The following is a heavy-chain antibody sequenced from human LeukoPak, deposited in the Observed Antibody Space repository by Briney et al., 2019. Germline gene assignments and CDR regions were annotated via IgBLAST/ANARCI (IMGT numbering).Heavy chain of an antibody. V-gene: IGHV4-59*08. CDR3: AGAVAGPFDY. CDR1: GGSISSYY. Sequence: SETLSLTCTVSGGSISSYYWSWIRQPPGKGLEWIGYIYYSGSTNYNPSLKSRVTISVDTSKNQFSLKLSSVTAADTAAYYCAGAVAGPFDYWGQGALVTVSS. CDR2: IYYSGST. D-gene: IGHD6-19*01. J-gene: IGHJ4*02.